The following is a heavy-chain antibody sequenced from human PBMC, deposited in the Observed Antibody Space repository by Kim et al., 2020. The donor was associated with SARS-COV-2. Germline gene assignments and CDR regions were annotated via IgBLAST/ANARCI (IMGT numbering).Heavy chain of an antibody. J-gene: IGHJ4*02. V-gene: IGHV4-39*01. CDR1: GGSISSSSYY. Sequence: SETLSLTCTVSGGSISSSSYYWGWIRQPPGKGLEWIGSIYYSGSTYYNPSLKSRVTISVDTSKNQFSLKLSSVTAADTAVYYCARHIPIVVVTAIIDYFDYWGQGTLVTVSS. CDR3: ARHIPIVVVTAIIDYFDY. D-gene: IGHD2-21*02. CDR2: IYYSGST.